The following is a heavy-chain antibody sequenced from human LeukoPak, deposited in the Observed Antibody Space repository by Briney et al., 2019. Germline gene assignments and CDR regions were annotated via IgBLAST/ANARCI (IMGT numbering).Heavy chain of an antibody. CDR1: GFTFSSYD. J-gene: IGHJ4*02. CDR3: ARVRGSYFPVIDY. Sequence: GGSLRLSCAASGFTFSSYDMNWVRHAPGKGLEWISYISDSGSRIYYADSVKGRFTISRDNAKNSLYLQMNSLRAEDTAVYYCARVRGSYFPVIDYWGQGTLVTVSS. CDR2: ISDSGSRI. V-gene: IGHV3-48*03. D-gene: IGHD1-26*01.